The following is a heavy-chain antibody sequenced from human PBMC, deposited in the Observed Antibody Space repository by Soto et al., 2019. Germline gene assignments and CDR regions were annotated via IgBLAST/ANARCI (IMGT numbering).Heavy chain of an antibody. D-gene: IGHD2-2*01. V-gene: IGHV1-24*01. CDR2: FDPEDGET. CDR3: AGSAHLVPAALYFDY. J-gene: IGHJ4*02. CDR1: GYTLTELS. Sequence: GASVKVSCKVSGYTLTELSMHWVRQAPGKGLEWMGGFDPEDGETIYAQKFQGRVTMTEDTSTDTAYMELSSLRSEDTAVYYCAGSAHLVPAALYFDYWGQGTLATVSS.